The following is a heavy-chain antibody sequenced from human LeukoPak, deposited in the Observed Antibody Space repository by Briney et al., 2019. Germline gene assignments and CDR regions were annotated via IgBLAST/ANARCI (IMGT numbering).Heavy chain of an antibody. CDR2: IYTSGST. J-gene: IGHJ4*02. V-gene: IGHV4-4*07. D-gene: IGHD3-10*01. CDR3: ARAPALWFGTWTFDY. Sequence: PSETLSLTCTVSGGSISCYYWSWIRQPAGKGLEWIGRIYTSGSTNYNPSLKSRVTMSVDTSKNQFSPKLSSVTAADTAVYYCARAPALWFGTWTFDYWGQGTLVTVSS. CDR1: GGSISCYY.